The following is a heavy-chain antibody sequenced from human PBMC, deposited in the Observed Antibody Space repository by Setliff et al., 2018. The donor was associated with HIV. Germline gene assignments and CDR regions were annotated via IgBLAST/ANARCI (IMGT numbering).Heavy chain of an antibody. CDR2: INHSGST. CDR3: ARCYSSSWYEVLYYFDY. D-gene: IGHD6-13*01. V-gene: IGHV4-34*01. CDR1: GGSFTNYF. Sequence: SETLSLTCAVYGGSFTNYFWSWIRQSPGKGLEWIGEINHSGSTYYNPSLKSRVTISVDTSKNQFSLKLSSATAADTAVYYCARCYSSSWYEVLYYFDYWGQGTLVTVSS. J-gene: IGHJ4*02.